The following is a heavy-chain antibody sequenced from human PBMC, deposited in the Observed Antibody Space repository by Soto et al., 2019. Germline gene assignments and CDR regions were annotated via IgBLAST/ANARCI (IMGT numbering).Heavy chain of an antibody. J-gene: IGHJ4*02. D-gene: IGHD3-16*02. CDR2: ISGSGGST. V-gene: IGHV3-23*01. CDR3: AKDRRELSSEDFDY. Sequence: PGGSLRLSCAASGFTFSSYAMSWVRQAPVKGLEWVSAISGSGGSTYYADSVKGRFTISRDNSKNTLYLQMNSLRAEDTAVYYCAKDRRELSSEDFDYWGQGTLVTVSS. CDR1: GFTFSSYA.